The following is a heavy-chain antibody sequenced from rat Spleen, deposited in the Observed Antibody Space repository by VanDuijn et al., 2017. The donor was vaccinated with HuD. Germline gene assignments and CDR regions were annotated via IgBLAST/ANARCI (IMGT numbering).Heavy chain of an antibody. Sequence: EVQLVESDGGLVQPGRSLKLSCAASGFTFSGYYMAWVRQAPTKGLEWVATINYDGSSTYYRDSVKGRFTISRDNAKSTLYLQMDSLRSEDTATYYCAREGARYVMDAWGQGASVTVSS. CDR3: AREGARYVMDA. V-gene: IGHV5-29*01. D-gene: IGHD1-11*01. J-gene: IGHJ4*01. CDR2: INYDGSST. CDR1: GFTFSGYY.